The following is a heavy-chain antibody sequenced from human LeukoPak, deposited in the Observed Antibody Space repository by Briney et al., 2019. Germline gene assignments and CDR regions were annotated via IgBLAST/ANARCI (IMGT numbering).Heavy chain of an antibody. V-gene: IGHV3-21*01. J-gene: IGHJ4*02. CDR2: ISSSSSYI. Sequence: GGSLRLSCAASGFTFSSYSMNWVRQAPGKGLEWVSSISSSSSYIYYADSVKGRFTISRDNAKNSLYLQMNSLRAEDTAVYYCARDSVYSGSLDFDYWGQGTLVTVPS. CDR1: GFTFSSYS. CDR3: ARDSVYSGSLDFDY. D-gene: IGHD1-26*01.